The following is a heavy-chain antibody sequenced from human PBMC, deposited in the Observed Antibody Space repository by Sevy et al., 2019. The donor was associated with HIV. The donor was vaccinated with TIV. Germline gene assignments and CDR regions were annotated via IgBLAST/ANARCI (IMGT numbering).Heavy chain of an antibody. J-gene: IGHJ5*02. CDR2: INESGII. D-gene: IGHD2-2*01. CDR1: DGSFSGYY. V-gene: IGHV4-34*01. CDR3: ARSPPVVVVPGAPSWFDP. Sequence: ETLSLTCAVHDGSFSGYYWNWIRQLPGKGLEWIGEINESGIIYYNPSLKSRVTISVDTSKKQFSLKLNSVTAADTAVYFCARSPPVVVVPGAPSWFDPWGQGTLVTVSS.